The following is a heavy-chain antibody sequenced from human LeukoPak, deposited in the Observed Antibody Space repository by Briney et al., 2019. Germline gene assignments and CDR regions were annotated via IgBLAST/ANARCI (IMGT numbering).Heavy chain of an antibody. CDR3: ARVGYSGSYSDY. D-gene: IGHD1-26*01. Sequence: GGSLRLSCAASGFTFSSYAMHWVRQAPGKGLECVSAIRSNGGSKYYANSVKGRFTISRENSKHTLYLQMGSLRAEDMAVYYCARVGYSGSYSDYWGQGTLVTVSS. V-gene: IGHV3-64*01. CDR2: IRSNGGSK. CDR1: GFTFSSYA. J-gene: IGHJ4*02.